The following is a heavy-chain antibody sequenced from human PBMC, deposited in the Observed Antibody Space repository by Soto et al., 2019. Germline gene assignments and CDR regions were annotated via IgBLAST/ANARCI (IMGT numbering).Heavy chain of an antibody. D-gene: IGHD3-22*01. J-gene: IGHJ4*02. CDR2: IYYSGST. V-gene: IGHV4-30-4*01. Sequence: PSETLSLTCTVSGGSISSGDYYWSWIRQPPGKGLEWIGYIYYSGSTYYNPSLKSRVTISVDTSKNQFSLKLSSVTAADTAVYYCARVVIIRPYYYDSSGYSGPPDYWGQGTLVTVSS. CDR3: ARVVIIRPYYYDSSGYSGPPDY. CDR1: GGSISSGDYY.